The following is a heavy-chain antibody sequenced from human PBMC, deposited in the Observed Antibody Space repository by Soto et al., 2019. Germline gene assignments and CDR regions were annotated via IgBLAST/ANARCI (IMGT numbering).Heavy chain of an antibody. J-gene: IGHJ6*02. CDR2: ISYDGSNK. D-gene: IGHD2-2*01. CDR1: GFTFSTYG. V-gene: IGHV3-30*18. CDR3: AKGQHCSTTSCYFYYYGMDV. Sequence: QVQLVESGGGVVQPGRSLRLSCAASGFTFSTYGMHWVRQAPGKGLEWVAVISYDGSNKYYADSVKGRLTISRDNSKNTLYLQRNSRRAEDTAVYYCAKGQHCSTTSCYFYYYGMDVWGQGTTVAVSS.